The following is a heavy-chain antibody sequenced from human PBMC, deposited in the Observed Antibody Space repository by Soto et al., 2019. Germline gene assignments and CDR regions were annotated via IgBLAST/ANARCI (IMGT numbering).Heavy chain of an antibody. CDR2: IYFSEST. J-gene: IGHJ6*03. CDR1: GGSIRNGGYY. CDR3: ARGSQSQQPNHRWGVSYMDV. D-gene: IGHD6-13*01. V-gene: IGHV4-31*11. Sequence: QVQLQESGPGLVKPSQTLSLTCVVSGGSIRNGGYYWSWIRQHPGKGLEWLGAIYFSESTYYNPSLKSRVTLSVVTPKNKFSLKLSSMTAADTAVYSCARGSQSQQPNHRWGVSYMDVGDKGTPVTVSS.